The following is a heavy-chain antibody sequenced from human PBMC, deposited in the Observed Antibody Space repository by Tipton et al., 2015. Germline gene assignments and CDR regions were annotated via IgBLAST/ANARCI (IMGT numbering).Heavy chain of an antibody. V-gene: IGHV3-48*01. J-gene: IGHJ4*02. D-gene: IGHD2/OR15-2a*01. CDR3: VKGLHF. CDR1: GFIFSDYS. CDR2: ISSSGSPI. Sequence: SLRLSCAASGFIFSDYSVNWVRQAPGKGLEWVSYISSSGSPIYYADSVKGRFTISRDNAKNSLYLQMNSLRPEDTALYYCVKGLHFGGQGPLVPVSS.